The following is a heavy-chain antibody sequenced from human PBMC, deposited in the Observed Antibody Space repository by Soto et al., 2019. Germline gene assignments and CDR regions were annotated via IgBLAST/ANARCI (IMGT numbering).Heavy chain of an antibody. J-gene: IGHJ4*01. D-gene: IGHD6-19*01. CDR1: GATFNFYA. Sequence: SVKVSCKASGATFNFYAISWVRQAPGQGLEWMGGVIPLSGTATYAQKFQGRLTIAADESSSTAYMDLSSLTSEDTAVYCCARHPGQWLYYFDYWGQGTLVTVSS. CDR3: ARHPGQWLYYFDY. CDR2: VIPLSGTA. V-gene: IGHV1-69*13.